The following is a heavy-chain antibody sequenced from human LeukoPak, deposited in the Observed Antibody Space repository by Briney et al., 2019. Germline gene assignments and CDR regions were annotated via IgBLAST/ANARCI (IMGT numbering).Heavy chain of an antibody. CDR1: GFTFSTYY. D-gene: IGHD2-2*01. J-gene: IGHJ4*02. CDR2: IKQDGSEN. V-gene: IGHV3-7*01. CDR3: ARERFCTSTTCYVGAPFDY. Sequence: GGSLRLSCAASGFTFSTYYMTWVRQAPGKGLEWVAGIKQDGSENYYVDSAKGRFTISRDNSKNSLYLQMNSLRAEDTAVYFCARERFCTSTTCYVGAPFDYWGQGTLVTVSS.